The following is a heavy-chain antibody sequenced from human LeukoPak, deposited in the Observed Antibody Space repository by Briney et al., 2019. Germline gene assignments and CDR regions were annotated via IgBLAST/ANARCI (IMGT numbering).Heavy chain of an antibody. CDR1: GGSISSYY. CDR3: ARGSSSEPPDY. Sequence: SETLSLTCTVSGGSISSYYWSWIRQPPGKGLEWIGYIYYSGSTNYNPSLKSRVTISVDTSKNQFSLKLSSVTAADTAVYYCARGSSSEPPDYWGQGTLVTVSS. J-gene: IGHJ4*02. V-gene: IGHV4-59*01. CDR2: IYYSGST.